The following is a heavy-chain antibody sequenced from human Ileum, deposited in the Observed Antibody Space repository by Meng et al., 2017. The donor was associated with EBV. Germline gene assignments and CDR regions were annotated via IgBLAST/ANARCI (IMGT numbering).Heavy chain of an antibody. CDR3: TNLSF. J-gene: IGHJ4*02. D-gene: IGHD2/OR15-2a*01. CDR1: GFSFDTFD. V-gene: IGHV3-30*18. CDR2: ISYDENIK. Sequence: QVQLVESGGGVVQPGRSLRVSCEASGFSFDTFDMHWARQAPGKGLEWVAVISYDENIKFYADSVKGRFTISRDNSKNTLYLQLNSLRPDDTAFYYCTNLSFWGQGTLVTV.